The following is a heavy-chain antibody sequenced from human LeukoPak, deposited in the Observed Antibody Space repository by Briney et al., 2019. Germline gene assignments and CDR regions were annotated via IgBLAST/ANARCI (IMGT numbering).Heavy chain of an antibody. Sequence: ASVKVSCKASGYTFTSYYLYWVRQPPAPGLEWMGIINPSGGSTSYAPKFQGRVTMTRDTSTSTVYMELSSLRSEDTAVYYCARASSVVPPASIEIDSWGQGTLVTVSS. V-gene: IGHV1-46*01. CDR2: INPSGGST. J-gene: IGHJ4*02. CDR3: ARASSVVPPASIEIDS. CDR1: GYTFTSYY. D-gene: IGHD2-2*01.